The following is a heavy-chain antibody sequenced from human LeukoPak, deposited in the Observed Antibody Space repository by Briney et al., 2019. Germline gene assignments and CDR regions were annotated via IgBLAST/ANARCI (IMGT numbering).Heavy chain of an antibody. J-gene: IGHJ4*02. CDR2: INPSGGST. Sequence: ASVKVSCKASGYTFTSYYMHWVRQAPGQGLEWMGIINPSGGSTSYAQKFQGRVTMTRDMSTSTVYMELSSLRPEDMAVYYCARVRVGATAKGHYFDYWGQGTLVTVSS. D-gene: IGHD1-26*01. CDR3: ARVRVGATAKGHYFDY. V-gene: IGHV1-46*01. CDR1: GYTFTSYY.